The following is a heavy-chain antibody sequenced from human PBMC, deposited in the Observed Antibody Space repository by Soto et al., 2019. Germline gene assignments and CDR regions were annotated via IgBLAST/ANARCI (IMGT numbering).Heavy chain of an antibody. CDR3: ARSHYGLGAFDF. Sequence: QVQLQESGPGLVKPSETLSLTCTVSGASISRGDYYWAWIRQSPGKGLQWNGYIFHSGATYYTPSLESRLYISLDASKNPFSLNLHSGTAADTAVYFCARSHYGLGAFDFWGPGTGVTVSS. CDR2: IFHSGAT. J-gene: IGHJ3*01. CDR1: GASISRGDYY. D-gene: IGHD3-10*01. V-gene: IGHV4-30-4*08.